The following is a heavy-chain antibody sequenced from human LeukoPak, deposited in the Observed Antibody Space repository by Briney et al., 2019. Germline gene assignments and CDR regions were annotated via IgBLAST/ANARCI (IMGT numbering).Heavy chain of an antibody. V-gene: IGHV1-46*03. D-gene: IGHD1-14*01. CDR1: GYTFTSYY. J-gene: IGHJ3*02. Sequence: ASVKGSCKASGYTFTSYYMHWVRQAPGQGLEWMGIINPSGGSTSYAQKFQGRVTMTRDTSTSTVYTELSTLRSEDTAVYYCARLDGITDAFDIWGQGTMVTVSS. CDR3: ARLDGITDAFDI. CDR2: INPSGGST.